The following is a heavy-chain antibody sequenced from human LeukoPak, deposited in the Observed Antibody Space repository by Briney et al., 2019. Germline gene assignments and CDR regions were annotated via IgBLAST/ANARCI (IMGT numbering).Heavy chain of an antibody. CDR1: GFTFGSYS. CDR2: ISSSSSYI. J-gene: IGHJ4*02. CDR3: ARVRARGYGDYALDY. V-gene: IGHV3-21*01. D-gene: IGHD4-17*01. Sequence: GGSLRLSCAASGFTFGSYSMNWVRQAPGKGLEWVSSISSSSSYIYYADSVKGRFTISRDNAKNSLYLQMNSLRAEDTAVYYCARVRARGYGDYALDYWGQGTLVTVSS.